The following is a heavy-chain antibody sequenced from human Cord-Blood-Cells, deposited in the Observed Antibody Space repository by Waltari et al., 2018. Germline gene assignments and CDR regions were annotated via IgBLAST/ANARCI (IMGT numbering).Heavy chain of an antibody. CDR3: ASPTVLWFGELFPYGMDV. D-gene: IGHD3-10*01. CDR1: GYTLTELS. Sequence: QVPLVQSGAEVKKPGASVKVSCKVSGYTLTELSMPRVRPAPGKGLEWMGGFDPEDGETIYAQKFQGRVTMTEDTSTDTAYMELSSLRSEDTAVYYCASPTVLWFGELFPYGMDVWGQGTTVTVSS. J-gene: IGHJ6*02. CDR2: FDPEDGET. V-gene: IGHV1-24*01.